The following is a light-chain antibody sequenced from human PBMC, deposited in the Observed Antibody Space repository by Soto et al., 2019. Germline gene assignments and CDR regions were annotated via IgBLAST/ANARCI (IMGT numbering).Light chain of an antibody. J-gene: IGKJ4*01. CDR2: DAS. V-gene: IGKV3-11*01. CDR1: RGIDTY. Sequence: EIVLTQSPATLSSSPGERATLSCRASRGIDTYLAWYQQKRGQAPRLLIYDASNRTTGIPARFSGGGSGTDFTLSISSLQSEDVAVYYCQQYNSWPLTFGGGTKVEIK. CDR3: QQYNSWPLT.